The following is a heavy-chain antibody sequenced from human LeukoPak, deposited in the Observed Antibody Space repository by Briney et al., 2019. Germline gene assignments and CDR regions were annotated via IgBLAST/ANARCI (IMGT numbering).Heavy chain of an antibody. CDR1: GGSFSGYY. CDR3: ARISGSYYNPIDY. CDR2: INHSGST. V-gene: IGHV4-34*01. J-gene: IGHJ4*02. Sequence: PSETLSLTCAVYGGSFSGYYWGWIRQPPGKGLEWIGEINHSGSTNYNPSLKSRVTISVDTSKNQFSLKLSSVTAADTAVYYCARISGSYYNPIDYWGQGTLVTVSS. D-gene: IGHD3-10*01.